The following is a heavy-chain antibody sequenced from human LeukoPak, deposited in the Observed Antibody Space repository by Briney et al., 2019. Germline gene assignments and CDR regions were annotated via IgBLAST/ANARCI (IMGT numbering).Heavy chain of an antibody. J-gene: IGHJ4*02. D-gene: IGHD5-18*01. CDR3: ATGPPGKRGYSYGHEGSFDY. CDR1: GFTFSSYA. V-gene: IGHV3-30*01. CDR2: ISYDGSNK. Sequence: GGSLRLSCAASGFTFSSYAMHWVRQAPGKGLEWVAVISYDGSNKYYADSVKGRFAIFRDNSKNTLYLQMNSLRAEDTAVYYCATGPPGKRGYSYGHEGSFDYWGQGTLVTVSS.